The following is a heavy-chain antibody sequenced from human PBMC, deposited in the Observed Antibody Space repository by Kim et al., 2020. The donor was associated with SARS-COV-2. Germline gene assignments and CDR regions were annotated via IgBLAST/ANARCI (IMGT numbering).Heavy chain of an antibody. J-gene: IGHJ4*02. Sequence: TNYTPSLKSRVTMSVDTSKNQLSLKLSSVTAADTAVYYCARFRDGYNPFDYWGQGTLVTVSS. CDR2: T. V-gene: IGHV4-4*08. D-gene: IGHD5-12*01. CDR3: ARFRDGYNPFDY.